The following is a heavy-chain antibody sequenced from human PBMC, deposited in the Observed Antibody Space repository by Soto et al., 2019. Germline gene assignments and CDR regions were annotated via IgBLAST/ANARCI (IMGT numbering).Heavy chain of an antibody. CDR1: GFTFSSYA. V-gene: IGHV3-30-3*01. CDR2: ISYDGSNK. CDR3: ARDDIYDFWSGNAFDY. J-gene: IGHJ4*02. Sequence: PGGSLRLSCAASGFTFSSYAMHWVRQAPGKGLEWVAVISYDGSNKYYADSVKGRFTISRDNSKNTLYLQMNSLRAEDTAVYYCARDDIYDFWSGNAFDYWGQGTLVTV. D-gene: IGHD3-3*01.